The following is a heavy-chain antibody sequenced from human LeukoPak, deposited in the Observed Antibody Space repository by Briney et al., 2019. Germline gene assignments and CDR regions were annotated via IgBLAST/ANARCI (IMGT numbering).Heavy chain of an antibody. CDR1: GGSISSSSYY. CDR3: ASRGCGGDCYFTDAFDI. D-gene: IGHD2-21*02. Sequence: SETLSLTCTVSGGSISSSSYYWGWIRQPPGKGLEWIGSIYHSGSTYYNPSLKSRVTISVDTSKNHFSLKLSSVTAADTAVYYCASRGCGGDCYFTDAFDIWGQGTMVTVSS. V-gene: IGHV4-39*02. J-gene: IGHJ3*02. CDR2: IYHSGST.